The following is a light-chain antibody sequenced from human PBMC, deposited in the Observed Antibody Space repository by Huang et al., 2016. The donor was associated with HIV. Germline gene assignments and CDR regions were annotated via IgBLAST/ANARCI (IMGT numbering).Light chain of an antibody. CDR1: QDISTS. Sequence: AVQLTQFPSALSASVGDRVVITCRASQDISTSLACDQQKPGMAPKILSSAASKLQSGVSTRFSGDSAGAYFTLFITNVQPEDVATYYCKQLHDYPVTFGRGTRLDIK. V-gene: IGKV1-13*01. J-gene: IGKJ5*01. CDR2: AAS. CDR3: KQLHDYPVT.